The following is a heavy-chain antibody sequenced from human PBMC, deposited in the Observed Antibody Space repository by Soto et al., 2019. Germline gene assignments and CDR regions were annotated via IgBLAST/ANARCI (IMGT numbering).Heavy chain of an antibody. CDR1: GGTFRNYA. V-gene: IGHV1-69*18. CDR3: ATTIVGRAQFDY. CDR2: FIPILETA. D-gene: IGHD1-26*01. J-gene: IGHJ4*02. Sequence: QVPLVQSGAEVRKPGSSVKVSCKASGGTFRNYAITWIRQAPGQGLEWMGRFIPILETANYAQIFQGRVIISADESTNTAYMEMSSLRSEDTAIYYCATTIVGRAQFDYWGQGTLVTVSS.